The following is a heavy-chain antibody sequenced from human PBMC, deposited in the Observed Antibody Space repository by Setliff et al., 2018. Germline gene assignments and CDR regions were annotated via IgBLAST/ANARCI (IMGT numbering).Heavy chain of an antibody. CDR3: AKPQVELRWGFES. Sequence: GGSLRLSCAGSGFAFSSYAMSWVRQAPGKGLEWVPTIYSGDRSTFYTDSVKGRFTISRDSSKNTLYLQMNSLRAEDTAVYYCAKPQVELRWGFESWGQGTLVTVSS. D-gene: IGHD3-16*01. CDR2: IYSGDRST. V-gene: IGHV3-23*03. J-gene: IGHJ4*02. CDR1: GFAFSSYA.